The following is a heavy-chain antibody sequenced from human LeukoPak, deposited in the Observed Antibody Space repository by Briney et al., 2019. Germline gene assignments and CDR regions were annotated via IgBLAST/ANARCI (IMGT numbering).Heavy chain of an antibody. J-gene: IGHJ4*02. Sequence: SQTLSLTCAISGDSVSNKNTAWNWIRQSPSRGLEWLGRTYYRSKWHNGYAVSVKSRITINPDTSKNQFSLKLSSVTAADTAVYYCARQYSSPSKGFDYWGQGTLVTVSS. D-gene: IGHD6-6*01. V-gene: IGHV6-1*01. CDR3: ARQYSSPSKGFDY. CDR2: TYYRSKWHN. CDR1: GDSVSNKNTA.